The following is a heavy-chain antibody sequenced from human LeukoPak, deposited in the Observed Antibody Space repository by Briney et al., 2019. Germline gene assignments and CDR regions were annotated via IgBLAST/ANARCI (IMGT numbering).Heavy chain of an antibody. V-gene: IGHV4-61*01. CDR3: ARVNCGGDCYSPRGDWFDP. D-gene: IGHD2-21*02. CDR2: IYYSGST. Sequence: SETLSLTCTVSGGSVSSGSYYWTWIRQPPRKGLEWIGYIYYSGSTNYSPSLKSRVTISVDTSKNQFSLKLSSVTAVDTAVYYCARVNCGGDCYSPRGDWFDPWGQGTLLTVSS. CDR1: GGSVSSGSYY. J-gene: IGHJ5*02.